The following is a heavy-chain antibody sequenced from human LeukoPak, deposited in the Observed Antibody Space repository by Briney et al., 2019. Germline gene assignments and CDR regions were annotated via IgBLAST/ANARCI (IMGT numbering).Heavy chain of an antibody. CDR3: ASLFGSDESSGWSDY. V-gene: IGHV1-2*02. Sequence: ASVKVSCKASEYTFTGYYMHWVRQAPGQGLEWMGWINPNSGGTNYAQKFQGRVTITRDTSISTAYMELSRLRSDDTAVYYCASLFGSDESSGWSDYWGQGTLVTVSS. D-gene: IGHD6-19*01. J-gene: IGHJ4*02. CDR2: INPNSGGT. CDR1: EYTFTGYY.